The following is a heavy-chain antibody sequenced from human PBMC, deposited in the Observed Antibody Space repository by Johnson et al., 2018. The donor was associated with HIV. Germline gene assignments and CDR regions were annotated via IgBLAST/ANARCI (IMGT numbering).Heavy chain of an antibody. CDR3: ARSRHGGIQPSDAFDV. J-gene: IGHJ3*01. Sequence: QMLLVESGGGLVKPGGSLKLSCAVSGFTFSDHYMSWIRQTPGKGLQWVSYLSGSGSIIYSTDSVQGRFTISMDNVKNSLYLQMDSLRPEDTAVYYCARSRHGGIQPSDAFDVWGQGTMVTVSS. D-gene: IGHD3-16*01. V-gene: IGHV3-11*04. CDR2: LSGSGSII. CDR1: GFTFSDHY.